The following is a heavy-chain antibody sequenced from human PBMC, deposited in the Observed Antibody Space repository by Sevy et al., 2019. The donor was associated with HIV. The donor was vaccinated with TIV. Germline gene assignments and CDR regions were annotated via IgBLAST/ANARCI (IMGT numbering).Heavy chain of an antibody. V-gene: IGHV1-69*13. D-gene: IGHD6-19*01. Sequence: ASVKVSCKASGGTLSSYGISWVRHAPVQGLEWMGGIIPILGTVNYAQKFQGRVTITADESTKTAYMELSSLRSEDTAVYYCARGGGNGWYYFDYWGQETLVTVSS. CDR1: GGTLSSYG. J-gene: IGHJ4*02. CDR3: ARGGGNGWYYFDY. CDR2: IIPILGTV.